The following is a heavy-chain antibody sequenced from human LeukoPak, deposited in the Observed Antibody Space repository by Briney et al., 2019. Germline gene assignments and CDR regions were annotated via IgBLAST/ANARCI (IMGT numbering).Heavy chain of an antibody. V-gene: IGHV1-69*06. CDR1: GGTFSSYA. D-gene: IGHD6-13*01. Sequence: SVKLSCKASGGTFSSYAISWVRQAPGRGFEWMGGIIPIFGTANYAQKFQGRVTITADKSTSTAYMELSSLRSEDTAVYYCASYSSSLDYWGQGTLVTVSS. CDR3: ASYSSSLDY. CDR2: IIPIFGTA. J-gene: IGHJ4*02.